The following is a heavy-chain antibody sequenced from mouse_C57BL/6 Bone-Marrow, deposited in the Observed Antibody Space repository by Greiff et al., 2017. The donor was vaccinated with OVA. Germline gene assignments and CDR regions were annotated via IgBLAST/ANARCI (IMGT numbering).Heavy chain of an antibody. CDR2: ICRGGST. CDR3: AKTRGYYPLFAY. Sequence: VQLQQSGPGLVQPSQSLSITCTASGFSLTSYGVHWVRQSPGKGLEWLGVICRGGSTDYNAAFMSRLSITKDNSKSQVFFKMNSLQSDDTAIYYCAKTRGYYPLFAYWGQGTLVTVSA. J-gene: IGHJ3*01. CDR1: GFSLTSYG. V-gene: IGHV2-5*01. D-gene: IGHD2-3*01.